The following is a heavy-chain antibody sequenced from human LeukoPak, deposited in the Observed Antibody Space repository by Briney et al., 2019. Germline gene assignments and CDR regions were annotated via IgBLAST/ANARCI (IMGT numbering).Heavy chain of an antibody. J-gene: IGHJ4*02. Sequence: GGSLRLSCAASGFTFSSYEMNWVRQAPGKGLEWVSYIRSSGSTIYYADSVKGRFTISRDNAKNSLYLQMNSLRAEDTAVYYCARGITTDYWGQGTLVTVSS. V-gene: IGHV3-48*03. CDR3: ARGITTDY. CDR2: IRSSGSTI. CDR1: GFTFSSYE. D-gene: IGHD1-26*01.